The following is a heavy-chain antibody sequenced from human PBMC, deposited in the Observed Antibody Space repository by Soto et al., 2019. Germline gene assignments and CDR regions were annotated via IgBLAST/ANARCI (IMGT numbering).Heavy chain of an antibody. CDR2: IIPIFGTA. CDR1: GGTFSSYA. CDR3: ASAMYCDGSLCYTPQYSYYYYGMDV. J-gene: IGHJ6*02. D-gene: IGHD3-16*02. Sequence: SVKVSCKASGGTFSSYAISWVRQAPGQGLEWMGGIIPIFGTANYAQKFQGRVTITADESTSTAYMELSSLRSEDTAVYYCASAMYCDGSLCYTPQYSYYYYGMDVWGQGTTVTVSS. V-gene: IGHV1-69*13.